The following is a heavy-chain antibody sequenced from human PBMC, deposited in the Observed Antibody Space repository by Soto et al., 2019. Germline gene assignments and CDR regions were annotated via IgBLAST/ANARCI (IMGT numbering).Heavy chain of an antibody. D-gene: IGHD6-19*01. V-gene: IGHV1-2*04. Sequence: QVQLVQSGAEVKKPGASVKVSCKASGYTFTGYYMHWVRQAPGQGLEWMGWINPNSGGTNYAQKFQGWVTMTRDTSISTAYMELSRLRSDDTAVYYCARVTYSSGWYGGGYFDYWGQGTLVTVSS. CDR3: ARVTYSSGWYGGGYFDY. CDR2: INPNSGGT. CDR1: GYTFTGYY. J-gene: IGHJ4*02.